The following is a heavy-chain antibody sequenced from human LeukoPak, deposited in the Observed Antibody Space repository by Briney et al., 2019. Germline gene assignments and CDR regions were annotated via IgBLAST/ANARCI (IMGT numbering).Heavy chain of an antibody. V-gene: IGHV3-23*01. Sequence: GGSLRLSCAASGFTFSSYAMSWVRQAPGKGLEWVSGISGSGGSTYYADSVKGRFTISRDNSKNTLYLQMNSLRAEDTAIYYCTRVGYIDEGIDYWGQGTLVTVSS. J-gene: IGHJ4*02. CDR3: TRVGYIDEGIDY. CDR1: GFTFSSYA. D-gene: IGHD5-24*01. CDR2: ISGSGGST.